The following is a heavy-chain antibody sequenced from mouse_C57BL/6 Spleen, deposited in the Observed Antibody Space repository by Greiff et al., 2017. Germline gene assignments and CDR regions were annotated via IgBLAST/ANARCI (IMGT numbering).Heavy chain of an antibody. CDR1: GYTFTSYW. V-gene: IGHV1-50*01. J-gene: IGHJ2*01. Sequence: VQLQQPGAELVKPGASVKLSCTASGYTFTSYWMQWVKQRPGQGLEWIGEIDPSDSYTNYNQKFKGKATLTVDTSSSTAYMQLSSLTSEDSAVYYCATVYYGNSGYWGQGTTLTVSS. CDR2: IDPSDSYT. D-gene: IGHD2-1*01. CDR3: ATVYYGNSGY.